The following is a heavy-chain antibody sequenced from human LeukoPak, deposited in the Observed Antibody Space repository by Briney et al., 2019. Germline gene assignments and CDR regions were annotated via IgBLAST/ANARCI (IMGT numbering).Heavy chain of an antibody. CDR1: GVIISSYA. V-gene: IGHV3-23*01. D-gene: IGHD2/OR15-2a*01. CDR2: INGRGDNT. J-gene: IGHJ5*02. CDR3: AKDRVSPGFNWFDP. Sequence: AGGSLRLSCAASGVIISSYAMSWVRQAPGKGLEWVSAINGRGDNTYYADFVKGRFTISRDISKSTVYLQMNSLRTEDTAVYYCAKDRVSPGFNWFDPWGQGTLVTVSS.